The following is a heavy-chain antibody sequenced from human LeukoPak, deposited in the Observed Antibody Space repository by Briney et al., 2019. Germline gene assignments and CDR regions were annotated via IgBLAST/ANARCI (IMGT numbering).Heavy chain of an antibody. CDR3: AKTEYTYGYDGAFDI. V-gene: IGHV3-23*01. CDR2: ISNTGGSA. J-gene: IGHJ3*02. D-gene: IGHD5-18*01. Sequence: GGSLRLSXAASGFSFSNYGMSWVRQAPEKGLQWVSTISNTGGSAYYADSVKGRFTLSRDNSNNALYLQMNSLRAEDSAVYYCAKTEYTYGYDGAFDIWGQGTMVAVSS. CDR1: GFSFSNYG.